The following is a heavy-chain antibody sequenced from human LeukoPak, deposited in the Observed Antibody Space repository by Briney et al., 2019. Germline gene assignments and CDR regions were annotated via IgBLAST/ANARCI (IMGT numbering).Heavy chain of an antibody. CDR1: GFTFSDYY. D-gene: IGHD3-3*02. V-gene: IGHV3-11*01. CDR3: ARELANADAFDI. J-gene: IGHJ3*02. CDR2: ISSSGSTI. Sequence: GGSLRLSCAASGFTFSDYYMSWIRQAPGKGLEWVSYISSSGSTIYYADSVKGRFTISRDNAKNSLYLQMNSLRAEDAAVYYCARELANADAFDIWGQGTMVTVSS.